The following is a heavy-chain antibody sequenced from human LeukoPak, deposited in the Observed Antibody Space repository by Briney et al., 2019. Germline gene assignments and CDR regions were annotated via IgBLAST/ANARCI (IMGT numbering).Heavy chain of an antibody. CDR3: ARDPRAYYYYMDV. J-gene: IGHJ6*03. CDR1: GFTFSSYA. V-gene: IGHV3-30*04. CDR2: ISYDGSNK. Sequence: GRSLRLSCAASGFTFSSYAMHWVRQAPGKGLEWVAVISYDGSNKYYADSVKGRFTISRDNSKNTLYLQMNSLRAEDTAVYYCARDPRAYYYYMDVWGKGTTVTVSS.